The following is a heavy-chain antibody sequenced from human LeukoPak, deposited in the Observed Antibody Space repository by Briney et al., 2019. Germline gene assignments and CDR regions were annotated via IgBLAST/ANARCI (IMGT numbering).Heavy chain of an antibody. V-gene: IGHV3-11*01. CDR2: ISTSGSTI. J-gene: IGHJ5*02. CDR3: ARGGYSSGWYPYWFDP. D-gene: IGHD6-19*01. Sequence: GGSLRLSCAASGFTFSDFYMSWIRQAPGKGLEGVSDISTSGSTIYYADSVKGRFTISRDNAKNSLYLQMNSLRAEDTAVYYCARGGYSSGWYPYWFDPWGQGTLVTVSS. CDR1: GFTFSDFY.